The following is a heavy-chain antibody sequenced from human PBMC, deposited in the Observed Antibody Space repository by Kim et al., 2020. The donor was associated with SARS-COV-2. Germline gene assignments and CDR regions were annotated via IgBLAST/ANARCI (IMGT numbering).Heavy chain of an antibody. CDR3: ARTGTDIDY. D-gene: IGHD1-1*01. J-gene: IGHJ4*02. Sequence: GSTNYNPSLKSRVTISVYTSKNQFSLKLSSVTAADTAVYYCARTGTDIDYWGQGTLVTVSS. CDR2: GST. V-gene: IGHV4-59*01.